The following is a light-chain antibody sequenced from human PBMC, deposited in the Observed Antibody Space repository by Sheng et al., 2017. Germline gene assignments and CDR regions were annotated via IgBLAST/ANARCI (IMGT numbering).Light chain of an antibody. Sequence: EIVLTQSPGTLSLSLGERATLSCRASQSVDSIYLAWYQQKPGQAPRLLIFGASNRATGIPDRFSGSGSGTDFTLTISRLEPEDFAVYYCQQYHNFAWTFGQGTKVDVK. CDR2: GAS. CDR3: QQYHNFAWT. CDR1: QSVDSIY. V-gene: IGKV3-20*01. J-gene: IGKJ1*01.